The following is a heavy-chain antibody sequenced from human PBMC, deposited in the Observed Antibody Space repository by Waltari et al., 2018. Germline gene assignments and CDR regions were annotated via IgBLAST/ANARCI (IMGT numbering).Heavy chain of an antibody. Sequence: EVQLVESGGGLVKPGGSLRLSCAASGFTFSNAWMSWVRPPPGQGREWVGRIKSKTDGGTTDYAAPVKGRFTISRDDSKNTLYLQMNSLKTEDTAVYYCTTDLIYDSSGYGGYFDYWGQGTLVTVSS. D-gene: IGHD3-22*01. CDR3: TTDLIYDSSGYGGYFDY. CDR2: IKSKTDGGTT. CDR1: GFTFSNAW. V-gene: IGHV3-15*01. J-gene: IGHJ4*02.